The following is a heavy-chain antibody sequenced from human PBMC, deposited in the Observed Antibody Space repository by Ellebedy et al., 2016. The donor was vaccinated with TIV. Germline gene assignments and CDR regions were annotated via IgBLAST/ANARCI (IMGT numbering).Heavy chain of an antibody. Sequence: GGSLRLXCAASGFTFSSYAMSWVRQAPGKGLEWVSAISGSGGSTYYADSVKGRFTISRDNSKNTLYLQMNSLRAEDTSIYYCAKDLPVAVAIFFDYWGQGTLVTVSS. J-gene: IGHJ4*02. CDR3: AKDLPVAVAIFFDY. D-gene: IGHD6-19*01. V-gene: IGHV3-23*01. CDR1: GFTFSSYA. CDR2: ISGSGGST.